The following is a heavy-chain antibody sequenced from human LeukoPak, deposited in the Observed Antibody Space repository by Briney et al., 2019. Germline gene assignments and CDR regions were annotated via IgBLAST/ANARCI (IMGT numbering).Heavy chain of an antibody. J-gene: IGHJ4*02. D-gene: IGHD2-15*01. V-gene: IGHV4-38-2*02. CDR3: ARSALNTYCSGGSCYAGLVDY. CDR1: GYSISSGYY. CDR2: IYHSGST. Sequence: SETLSLTCTVSGYSISSGYYWGWIRQPPGKGLEWIGSIYHSGSTYYNPSLKSRVTISVDTSKNQFSLKLSSVTAADTAVYYCARSALNTYCSGGSCYAGLVDYWGQGTLVTVSS.